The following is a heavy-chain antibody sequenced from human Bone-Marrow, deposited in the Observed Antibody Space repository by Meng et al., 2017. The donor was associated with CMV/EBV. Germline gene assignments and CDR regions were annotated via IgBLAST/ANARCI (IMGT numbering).Heavy chain of an antibody. CDR2: IYSGGSST. Sequence: GGSLRLSCVASGFTFSTYWMTWVRQAPGKGLEWVSVIYSGGSSTYYADSVKGRFTISRDNSKNTLYLQMNSLRAEDTAVYYCAKTLRGSALFGYWGQGTLVTVSS. J-gene: IGHJ4*02. CDR1: GFTFSTYW. V-gene: IGHV3-23*03. CDR3: AKTLRGSALFGY.